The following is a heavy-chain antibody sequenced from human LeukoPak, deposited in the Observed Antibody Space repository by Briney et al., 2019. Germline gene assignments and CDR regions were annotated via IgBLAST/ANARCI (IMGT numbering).Heavy chain of an antibody. Sequence: PGGSLRLSCAASGFTVNNNYMNWVRQAPGRGLEWVSLIYSGGTTSYADSVKGRFTISRDNSKNTLYLQMNSLRVEDTAVYYCAKATPATAAFESWGQGTLLTVSS. D-gene: IGHD6-13*01. CDR2: IYSGGTT. J-gene: IGHJ4*02. CDR1: GFTVNNNY. V-gene: IGHV3-66*01. CDR3: AKATPATAAFES.